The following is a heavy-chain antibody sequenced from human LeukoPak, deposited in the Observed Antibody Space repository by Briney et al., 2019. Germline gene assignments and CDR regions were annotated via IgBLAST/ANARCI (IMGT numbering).Heavy chain of an antibody. D-gene: IGHD3-10*01. CDR2: IKSKTDGGTT. CDR1: VFTFSNAW. V-gene: IGHV3-15*01. J-gene: IGHJ4*02. Sequence: GGSLRLSCAASVFTFSNAWMSWVRQAPGKGLEWVGRIKSKTDGGTTDYAAPVKGRFTISRDDSKNTLYLQMNSLKTEDTAVYYCTTEPSITMVRGVISPDYWGQGTLVTVSS. CDR3: TTEPSITMVRGVISPDY.